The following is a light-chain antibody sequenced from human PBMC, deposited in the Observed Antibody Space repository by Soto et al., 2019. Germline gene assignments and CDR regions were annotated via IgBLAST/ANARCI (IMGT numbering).Light chain of an antibody. J-gene: IGKJ2*02. CDR3: QQFDSVPCT. CDR1: QDITNY. Sequence: IQMTQSPSSLSASVGDRVTITCQASQDITNYLIWYQQKPGKAPKVLIYDASILGTGVSSRFSGSGSGTHFTLTISSLQPEDIATYYCQQFDSVPCTFGQGTKLEIK. V-gene: IGKV1-33*01. CDR2: DAS.